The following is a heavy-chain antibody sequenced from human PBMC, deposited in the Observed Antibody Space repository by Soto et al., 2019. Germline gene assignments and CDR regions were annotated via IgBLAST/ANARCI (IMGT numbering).Heavy chain of an antibody. CDR2: IYYSGST. CDR1: VGSIGSGGYD. D-gene: IGHD3-22*01. V-gene: IGHV4-30-4*08. J-gene: IGHJ4*02. Sequence: SETRSLACTVSVGSIGSGGYDWGWIRQHPGKGLEWIGYIYYSGSTYYNPSLKSRVTISVDTSKNQFSLKLSSVTAADTAVYYCARVDYYDSSGYSAPYYFDYWGQGTLVTVSS. CDR3: ARVDYYDSSGYSAPYYFDY.